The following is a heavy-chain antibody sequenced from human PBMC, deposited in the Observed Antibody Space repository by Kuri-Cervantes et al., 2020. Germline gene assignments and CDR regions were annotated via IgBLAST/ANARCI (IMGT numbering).Heavy chain of an antibody. V-gene: IGHV3-21*04. D-gene: IGHD3-10*01. CDR3: AKGWGEDYYYYYYYMDV. CDR1: GFSFSNYW. J-gene: IGHJ6*03. Sequence: GESLKISCEASGFSFSNYWIHWVRQAPGKGLEWVSSISTGGDYIYYGDSVRGRFTISRDNPKNSLYLQMNSLRAEDTAVYYCAKGWGEDYYYYYYYMDVWGKGTTVTVSS. CDR2: ISTGGDYI.